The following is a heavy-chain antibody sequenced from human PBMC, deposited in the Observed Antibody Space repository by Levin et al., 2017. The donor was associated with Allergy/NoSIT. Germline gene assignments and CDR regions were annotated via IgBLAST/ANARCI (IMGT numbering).Heavy chain of an antibody. J-gene: IGHJ4*02. CDR3: ARETGHSRTWYEYYFDS. Sequence: SQTLSLPCTVSCGSISSGDYYWRWIRQPPGRGLEWIGYIHYSGSTHYNPSLKSRVTMSVDTSKNQLSLKLTSVTAADTAVYYCARETGHSRTWYEYYFDSWGQGTLVTVSS. V-gene: IGHV4-30-4*01. D-gene: IGHD6-13*01. CDR2: IHYSGST. CDR1: CGSISSGDYY.